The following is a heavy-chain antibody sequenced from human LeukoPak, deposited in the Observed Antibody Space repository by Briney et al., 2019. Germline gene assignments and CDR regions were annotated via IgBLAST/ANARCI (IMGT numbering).Heavy chain of an antibody. D-gene: IGHD1-26*01. V-gene: IGHV4-59*08. CDR2: IYYSGST. Sequence: SETLFLTCTVSGGSISSYYWSWIRQPPGKGLEWIGYIYYSGSTNYNPSLKSRVTISVDTSKNQFSLKLSSVTAADTAVYYCARHGSYYDIDYWGQGTLVTVSS. J-gene: IGHJ4*02. CDR3: ARHGSYYDIDY. CDR1: GGSISSYY.